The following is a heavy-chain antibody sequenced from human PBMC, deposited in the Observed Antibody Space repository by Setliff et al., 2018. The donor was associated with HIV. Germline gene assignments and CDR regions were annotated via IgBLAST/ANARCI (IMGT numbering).Heavy chain of an antibody. D-gene: IGHD6-19*01. CDR3: ARAGAIPSWAVSGLSYYYYMDV. Sequence: SETLSLTCTVSGDSITSGGYFWSWIRQHPGKGLEWIGHIYYSGSTYYNPSLKSRVTISVDTSKNQFSLKLTSVTAADTAVYYCARAGAIPSWAVSGLSYYYYMDVWGKGTTVTVSS. V-gene: IGHV4-31*03. CDR1: GDSITSGGYF. CDR2: IYYSGST. J-gene: IGHJ6*03.